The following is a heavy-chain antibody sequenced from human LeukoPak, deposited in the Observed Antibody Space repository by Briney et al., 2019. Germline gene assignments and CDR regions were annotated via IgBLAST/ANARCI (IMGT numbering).Heavy chain of an antibody. CDR1: GFTFSGYA. CDR2: ISYDGSNK. D-gene: IGHD1-14*01. Sequence: GGSLRLSCAASGFTFSGYAVHWVRQAPGKGLEWVAVISYDGSNKYYADSVKGRFTISRDNAKNSLYLELNSLRAEDTAMYYCARYHNLDYWGQGTLVTVSS. J-gene: IGHJ4*02. CDR3: ARYHNLDY. V-gene: IGHV3-30-3*01.